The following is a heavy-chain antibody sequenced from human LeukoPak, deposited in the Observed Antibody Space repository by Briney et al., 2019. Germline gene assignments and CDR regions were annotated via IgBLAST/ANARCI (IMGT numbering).Heavy chain of an antibody. CDR2: ISYDGSNK. CDR3: AKEDYYDSSGYYLPFTLWD. D-gene: IGHD3-22*01. CDR1: GFTFSSYG. V-gene: IGHV3-30*18. Sequence: GRSLRLSCAASGFTFSSYGMHWVRQAPGKGLEWVAVISYDGSNKYYADSVKGRFTISRDNSKNTLYLQMNRLRAEDTAVYYCAKEDYYDSSGYYLPFTLWDWGQGTLVTVSS. J-gene: IGHJ4*02.